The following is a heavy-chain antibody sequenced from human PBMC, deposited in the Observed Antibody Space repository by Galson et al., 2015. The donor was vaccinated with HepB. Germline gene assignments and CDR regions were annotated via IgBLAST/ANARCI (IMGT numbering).Heavy chain of an antibody. D-gene: IGHD2-2*01. J-gene: IGHJ6*02. V-gene: IGHV1-2*02. CDR3: ARVGDIVVVRAAIYPRYYYYGMDV. Sequence: SVKVSCKASGYTFNGYYIHWVRQAPGQGLEWMGWINPNSGGINYAQKFQGRVTMTRDTSISTAYMELSRLRSDDTAVYYCARVGDIVVVRAAIYPRYYYYGMDVWGQGTTVTVAS. CDR1: GYTFNGYY. CDR2: INPNSGGI.